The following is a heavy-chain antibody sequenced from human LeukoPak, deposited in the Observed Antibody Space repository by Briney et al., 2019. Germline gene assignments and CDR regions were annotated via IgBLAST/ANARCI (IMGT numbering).Heavy chain of an antibody. CDR3: ARFYYSSSWYDY. D-gene: IGHD6-13*01. J-gene: IGHJ4*02. CDR1: GGSISSYY. Sequence: SETLSLTCTVSGGSISSYYWSWIRQPPGKGLEWIGYIYYSGSTNYNSSLKSRVTISVDTSKNQFSLKLSSVTAADTAVYYCARFYYSSSWYDYWGQGTLVTVSS. V-gene: IGHV4-59*01. CDR2: IYYSGST.